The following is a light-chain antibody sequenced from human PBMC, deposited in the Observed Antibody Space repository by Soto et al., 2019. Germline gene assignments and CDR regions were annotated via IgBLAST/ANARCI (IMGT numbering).Light chain of an antibody. J-gene: IGLJ1*01. CDR3: SSYTSSSTRV. CDR2: EVT. Sequence: QSALTQPASVSRSPGQSITISCTGTSSDVGGYNSVSWYQQHPGKAPKLVIYEVTNRPSGISNRFSGSKSGNTASLTISGLQAEDEADYYCSSYTSSSTRVFGTGTKGTVL. V-gene: IGLV2-14*01. CDR1: SSDVGGYNS.